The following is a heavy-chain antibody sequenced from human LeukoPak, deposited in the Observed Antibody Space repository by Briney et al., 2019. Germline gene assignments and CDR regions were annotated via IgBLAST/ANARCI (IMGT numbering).Heavy chain of an antibody. D-gene: IGHD5-18*01. CDR2: ITGNGFDT. J-gene: IGHJ3*02. Sequence: GGSLRLSCAASGFTFSNYALNWVRQTPGKGLEWVSIITGNGFDTYYPGSVKGRFTISRDNSKNTVYLQMNSLRADDTAVYYCAKALGYRYGPNDAFDIWGQGTMVTVSS. V-gene: IGHV3-23*01. CDR3: AKALGYRYGPNDAFDI. CDR1: GFTFSNYA.